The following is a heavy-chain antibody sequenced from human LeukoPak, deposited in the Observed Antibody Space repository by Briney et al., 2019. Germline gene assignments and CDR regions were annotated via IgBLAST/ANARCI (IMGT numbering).Heavy chain of an antibody. CDR1: GFTFGDFA. J-gene: IGHJ4*02. CDR2: VRSKAYGGTT. CDR3: TRAWGYYYDSSAYYYNY. Sequence: GGSLRLSCIASGFTFGDFAMSWVRQAPGKGLERVGLVRSKAYGGTTEYAAFVKGRFTISRDDSNNIAYLQMNSLKTEDTAVYFCTRAWGYYYDSSAYYYNYWGQGTLVTVSS. D-gene: IGHD3-22*01. V-gene: IGHV3-49*04.